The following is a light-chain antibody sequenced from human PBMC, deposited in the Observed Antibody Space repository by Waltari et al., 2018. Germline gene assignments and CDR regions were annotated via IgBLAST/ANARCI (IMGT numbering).Light chain of an antibody. CDR2: EAT. CDR1: SSDVGRYIY. Sequence: QSALTQPASVSGSPGQSVTISCTGTSSDVGRYIYVSWYQQQPDKAPRLIIYEATKRPAVVSNRSSGSKSGNTASLTISGLQAEDEADYYCSSYTSISTFVFGSGTKVTVL. CDR3: SSYTSISTFV. V-gene: IGLV2-14*01. J-gene: IGLJ1*01.